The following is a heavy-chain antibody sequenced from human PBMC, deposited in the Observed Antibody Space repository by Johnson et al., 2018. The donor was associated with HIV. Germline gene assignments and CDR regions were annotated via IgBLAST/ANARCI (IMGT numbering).Heavy chain of an antibody. CDR3: AKDTGAYYDTFLAFDI. CDR1: GFTVSSNY. Sequence: VQLVESGGGVVQPGGSLRLSCAASGFTVSSNYMSWVRQAPGKGLEWVSIVYSGGNTYYTDSVKGRFTISRDNSKNTLYLEMNSLRAEDKAVYYCAKDTGAYYDTFLAFDIWGQGTMVTVSS. V-gene: IGHV3-66*01. J-gene: IGHJ3*02. CDR2: VYSGGNT. D-gene: IGHD3-22*01.